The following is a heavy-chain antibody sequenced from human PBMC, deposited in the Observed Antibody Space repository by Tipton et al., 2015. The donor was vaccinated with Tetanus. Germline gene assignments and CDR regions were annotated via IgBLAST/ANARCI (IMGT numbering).Heavy chain of an antibody. CDR2: IYHNGNV. D-gene: IGHD2-2*01. J-gene: IGHJ4*02. V-gene: IGHV4-4*02. CDR3: ASDPALMGNFDY. Sequence: TLSLTCAVSGGSISSTNWWSWVRQSPGKGLEWIGEIYHNGNVNYNPSLQRRVTLSVDKSENQFFLKVNSVTAADTAVYYCASDPALMGNFDYWGQGTLVTVSS. CDR1: GGSISSTNW.